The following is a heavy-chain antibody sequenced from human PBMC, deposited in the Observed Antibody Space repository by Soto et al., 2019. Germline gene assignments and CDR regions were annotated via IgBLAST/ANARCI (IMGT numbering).Heavy chain of an antibody. CDR3: AREYGVAATPRDYYYYMDV. V-gene: IGHV1-18*01. CDR2: ISAYNGNT. CDR1: GYTFTSYG. J-gene: IGHJ6*03. D-gene: IGHD2-15*01. Sequence: EASLKVSCKASGYTFTSYGISWVRQAPGQGLEWMGWISAYNGNTNYAQKLQGRVTMTTDTSTSTAYMELRSLRSDDTAVYYCAREYGVAATPRDYYYYMDVWGKGTTVTVSS.